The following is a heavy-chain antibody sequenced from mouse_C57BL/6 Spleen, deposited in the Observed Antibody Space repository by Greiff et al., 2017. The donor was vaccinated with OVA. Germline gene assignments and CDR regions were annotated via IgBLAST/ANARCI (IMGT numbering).Heavy chain of an antibody. J-gene: IGHJ2*01. CDR2: IYPGDGDT. V-gene: IGHV1-82*01. Sequence: QVQLQQSGPELVKPGASVKISCKASGYAFRSSWMNWVKQRPGKGLEWIGRIYPGDGDTNYNGKFKGKATLTADKSSSTAYMQLSSLTSEDSAVYFCAIYYYGSSWGVDYWGQGTTRTVSS. D-gene: IGHD1-1*01. CDR1: GYAFRSSW. CDR3: AIYYYGSSWGVDY.